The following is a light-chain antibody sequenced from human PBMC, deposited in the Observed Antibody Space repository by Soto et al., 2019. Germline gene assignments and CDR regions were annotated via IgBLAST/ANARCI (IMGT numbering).Light chain of an antibody. CDR3: QQYNSYPIT. CDR1: HGIRNY. Sequence: DIQMTQSPSSLSASVGDSVTITCRASHGIRNYLACLQQKPGKAPESLIYAASTLQSGFPSLFSGSGSETNFTLTLRSLQPDDCATYYSQQYNSYPITFGQGTRLE. J-gene: IGKJ5*01. CDR2: AAS. V-gene: IGKV1-16*01.